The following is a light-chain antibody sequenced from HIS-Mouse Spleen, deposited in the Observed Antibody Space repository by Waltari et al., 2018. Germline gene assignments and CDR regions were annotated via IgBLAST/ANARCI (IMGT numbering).Light chain of an antibody. CDR2: RNN. Sequence: QSVLTQPPSASGTPGQRVTISCSGSSSNIGSNYLYWYQQLPGTAPKLLIYRNNQRPSGVPDRFSGSKAGTSASLAISGLRSEDEAEYYCAAWDDSLSGPVFGGGTKLTVL. CDR3: AAWDDSLSGPV. CDR1: SSNIGSNY. V-gene: IGLV1-47*01. J-gene: IGLJ3*02.